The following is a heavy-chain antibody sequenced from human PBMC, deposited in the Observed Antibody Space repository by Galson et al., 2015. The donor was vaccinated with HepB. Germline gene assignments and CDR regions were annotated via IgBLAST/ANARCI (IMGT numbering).Heavy chain of an antibody. V-gene: IGHV1-24*01. CDR3: ATHMPPGVDCGGDCYAFDI. CDR1: GYTLTELS. CDR2: FDPEDGET. J-gene: IGHJ3*02. D-gene: IGHD2-21*02. Sequence: VSGYTLTELSMHWVRQAPGKGLEWMGGFDPEDGETIYAQKFQGRVTMTEDTSTDTAYMELSSLRSEDTAVYYCATHMPPGVDCGGDCYAFDIWGQGTMVTVSS.